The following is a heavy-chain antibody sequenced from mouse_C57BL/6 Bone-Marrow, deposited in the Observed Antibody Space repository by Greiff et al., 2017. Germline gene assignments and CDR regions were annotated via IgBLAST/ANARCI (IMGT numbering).Heavy chain of an antibody. CDR2: ISSGGSYT. V-gene: IGHV5-6*01. CDR1: GFTFSSYG. J-gene: IGHJ4*01. CDR3: ARHGFYRRVYYAMDY. D-gene: IGHD2-12*01. Sequence: EVHLVESGGDLVKPGGSLKLSCAASGFTFSSYGMSWVRQTPDKRLEWVATISSGGSYTYYPDSVKGRFTISRDNAKNTLYLQMSSLKSEDTAMYYCARHGFYRRVYYAMDYWGQGTSVTVSS.